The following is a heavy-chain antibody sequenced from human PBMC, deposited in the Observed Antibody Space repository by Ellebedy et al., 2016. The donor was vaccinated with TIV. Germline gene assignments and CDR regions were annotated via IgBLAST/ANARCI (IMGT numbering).Heavy chain of an antibody. CDR1: GFTFSSYS. V-gene: IGHV3-48*02. J-gene: IGHJ4*02. CDR3: ARDSLNTAMVTSVFDY. Sequence: GESLKISCAASGFTFSSYSMNWVRQAPGKGLEWVSYISSSSSTIYYADSVKGRFTISRDNAKNSLYLQMNSLRDEDTAVYYCARDSLNTAMVTSVFDYWGQGTLVTVSS. CDR2: ISSSSSTI. D-gene: IGHD5-18*01.